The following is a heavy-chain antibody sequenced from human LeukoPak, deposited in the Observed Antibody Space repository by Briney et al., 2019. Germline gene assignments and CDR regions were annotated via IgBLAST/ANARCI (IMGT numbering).Heavy chain of an antibody. J-gene: IGHJ4*02. CDR2: INSDGSST. Sequence: PGGSLRLSCAASGFTFSSYWMHWVRQAPGKGLVWVSRINSDGSSTSYADSVKGRFTISRDNAKNSLYLQMNSPRAEDTAVYYCARGRILWFGEWGFDYWGQGTLVTVSS. D-gene: IGHD3-10*01. CDR3: ARGRILWFGEWGFDY. V-gene: IGHV3-74*01. CDR1: GFTFSSYW.